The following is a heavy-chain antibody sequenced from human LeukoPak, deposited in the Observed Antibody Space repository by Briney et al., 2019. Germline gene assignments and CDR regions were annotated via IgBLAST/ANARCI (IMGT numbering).Heavy chain of an antibody. CDR2: IYSVNRT. CDR1: GFTFSNNY. D-gene: IGHD1-14*01. V-gene: IGHV3-66*01. Sequence: GGSLRLSCAASGFTFSNNYMSWVRQAPGKGLEWVSVIYSVNRTSYADSVKGRFTISRDNSKNTLYLQMNSLRAEDTAVYYCARGPGDYFDFWGQGTLVTVSS. CDR3: ARGPGDYFDF. J-gene: IGHJ4*02.